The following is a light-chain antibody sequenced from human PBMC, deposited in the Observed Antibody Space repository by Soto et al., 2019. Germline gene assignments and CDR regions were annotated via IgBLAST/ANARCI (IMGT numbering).Light chain of an antibody. CDR3: QQYGSSLYT. CDR1: QSVSSSY. CDR2: GAS. Sequence: EIVLTQSPGTLSLSPGERATLSCRASQSVSSSYLAWYQQKFGQAPRLLIYGASSRATGIPDRFSGSGSGTGFTLNISRLEPEDFAVYYSQQYGSSLYTFGQGTNLEIK. J-gene: IGKJ2*01. V-gene: IGKV3-20*01.